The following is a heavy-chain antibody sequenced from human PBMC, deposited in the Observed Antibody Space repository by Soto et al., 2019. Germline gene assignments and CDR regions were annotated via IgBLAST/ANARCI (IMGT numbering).Heavy chain of an antibody. J-gene: IGHJ3*02. V-gene: IGHV3-33*01. CDR3: ARAGGYSSSRGAFDI. CDR1: GFTFSSYG. Sequence: GGSLRLSCAASGFTFSSYGMHWVRQAPGKGLEWVAVIWYDGSNKYYADSVKGRFTISRDNSKNTLYLQMNSLRAEDTAVYYCARAGGYSSSRGAFDIWGQGTMVTVSS. CDR2: IWYDGSNK. D-gene: IGHD6-13*01.